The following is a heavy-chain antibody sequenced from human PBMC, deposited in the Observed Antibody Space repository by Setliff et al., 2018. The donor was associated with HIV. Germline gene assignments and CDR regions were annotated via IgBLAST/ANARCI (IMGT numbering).Heavy chain of an antibody. D-gene: IGHD1-1*01. CDR3: ARGRYNGDSYSGGFYYFDH. CDR2: INDNGGA. J-gene: IGHJ4*02. CDR1: GGSFSDYS. Sequence: SETLSLTCAVSGGSFSDYSWTWLRQPPGKALEWIGHINDNGGANYNPSLTTRATISVATPKNQFFLELTSVTAADTAVYYCARGRYNGDSYSGGFYYFDHWDQGSLVTVSS. V-gene: IGHV4-34*01.